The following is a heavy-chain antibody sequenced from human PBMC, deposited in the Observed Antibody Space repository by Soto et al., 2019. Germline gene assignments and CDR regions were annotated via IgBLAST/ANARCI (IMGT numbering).Heavy chain of an antibody. CDR1: GGSISSGDYY. V-gene: IGHV4-30-4*01. CDR3: ARNYDSSGYYFYFDY. Sequence: PSETLSLTCTVSGGSISSGDYYWSWIRQPPGKGLEWIGYIYYSGSTYYNPSLKSRVTISVDTSKNQFSLKLSSVTAADTAVYYCARNYDSSGYYFYFDYWGQGTLVTVSS. D-gene: IGHD3-22*01. CDR2: IYYSGST. J-gene: IGHJ4*02.